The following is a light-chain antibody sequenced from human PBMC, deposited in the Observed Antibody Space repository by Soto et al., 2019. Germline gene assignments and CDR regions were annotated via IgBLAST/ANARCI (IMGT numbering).Light chain of an antibody. CDR3: HQRDIWPLT. CDR2: DAS. V-gene: IGKV3-11*01. Sequence: EIVLTQSPATLSLSPGERATLSCRASQSVSSFLAWYQQKPGQAPRLLIYDASNKATDIPARFSGSGSGTDFTLTISSLEPEDSAVYYCHQRDIWPLTFGGGTKVEIK. CDR1: QSVSSF. J-gene: IGKJ4*01.